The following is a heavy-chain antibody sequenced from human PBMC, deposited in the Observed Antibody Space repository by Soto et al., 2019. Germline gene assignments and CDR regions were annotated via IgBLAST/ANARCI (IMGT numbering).Heavy chain of an antibody. D-gene: IGHD4-17*01. Sequence: QVQLVQSGAEVKKPGSSVKVSCKASGGTFSSYAISWVRQAPGQGLEWMGGIIPIFGTANYAHKFQGRVTMTADKYTRTAYMEMSSMSSQDTAVYYCANDYGGNLAFDIWGQGTMVTVSS. V-gene: IGHV1-69*14. CDR1: GGTFSSYA. CDR3: ANDYGGNLAFDI. J-gene: IGHJ3*02. CDR2: IIPIFGTA.